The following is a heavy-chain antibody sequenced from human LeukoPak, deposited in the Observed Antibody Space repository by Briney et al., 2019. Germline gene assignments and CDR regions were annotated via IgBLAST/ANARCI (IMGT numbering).Heavy chain of an antibody. J-gene: IGHJ6*03. CDR1: GGTFSSYA. V-gene: IGHV1-69*05. CDR2: IIPIFGTA. D-gene: IGHD3-3*01. CDR3: ARDSLGYDFWSGYERFDYYYYYMDV. Sequence: SVKVSCKASGGTFSSYAISWVRQAPGQGLEWMGGIIPIFGTANYAQKFQGRVTITTDESTSTAYMELSSLRSEDTAVCHCARDSLGYDFWSGYERFDYYYYYMDVWGKGTTVTVSS.